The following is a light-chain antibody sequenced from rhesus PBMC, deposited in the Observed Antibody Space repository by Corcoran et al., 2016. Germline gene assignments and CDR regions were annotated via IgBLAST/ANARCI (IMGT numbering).Light chain of an antibody. V-gene: IGKV1-43*01. J-gene: IGKJ1*01. Sequence: DIQMTQSPSSLSASVGDRVTITCRASQGIYTHLTWYQQKPGKAPERLIYAASNLEGGVPSRVSGRGSGTQFTLTISSLQPEDFATYYCLQYNSIPWTFGRGTKVEIK. CDR1: QGIYTH. CDR3: LQYNSIPWT. CDR2: AAS.